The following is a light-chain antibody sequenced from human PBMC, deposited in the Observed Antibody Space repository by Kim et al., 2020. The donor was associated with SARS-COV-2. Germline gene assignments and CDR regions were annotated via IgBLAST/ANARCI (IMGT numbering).Light chain of an antibody. CDR1: SSNIGAGYD. CDR2: GNN. Sequence: VPLSCTGSSSNIGAGYDVHWYQQLPGTAPKLLIFGNNNRPSGVPDRFSGSKSGTSASLAITGLQAEDEADYYCQSYDSSLSGSYVFGTGTKVTVL. J-gene: IGLJ1*01. CDR3: QSYDSSLSGSYV. V-gene: IGLV1-40*01.